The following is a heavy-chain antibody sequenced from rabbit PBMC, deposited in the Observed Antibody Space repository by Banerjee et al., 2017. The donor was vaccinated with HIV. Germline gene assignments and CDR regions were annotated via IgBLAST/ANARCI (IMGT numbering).Heavy chain of an antibody. D-gene: IGHD4-1*01. J-gene: IGHJ4*01. CDR1: GIDFSSYG. CDR3: ARDLAGVTGWNFNL. CDR2: INSNTGNT. Sequence: LVTLGGSLKLSCKASGIDFSSYGISWVRQAPGKGLEWIACINSNTGNTVYASWAKGPFTISKTSSTTVTLQMTSLTAADTATYFCARDLAGVTGWNFNLWGPGTLVTVS. V-gene: IGHV1S40*01.